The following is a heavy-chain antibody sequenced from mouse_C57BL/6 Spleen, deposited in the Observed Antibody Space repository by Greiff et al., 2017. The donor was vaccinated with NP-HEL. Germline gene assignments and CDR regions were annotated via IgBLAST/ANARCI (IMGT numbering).Heavy chain of an antibody. CDR1: GYTFTSYW. Sequence: QVQLKQPGAELVKPGASVKLSCKASGYTFTSYWMHWVKQRPGQGLEWIGMIHPNSGSTNYNEKFKSKATLTVDKSSSTAYMQLSSLTSEVSAVYYCAREGGYCGSSFDYWGQGTTLTVSS. V-gene: IGHV1-64*01. CDR3: AREGGYCGSSFDY. CDR2: IHPNSGST. D-gene: IGHD1-1*01. J-gene: IGHJ2*01.